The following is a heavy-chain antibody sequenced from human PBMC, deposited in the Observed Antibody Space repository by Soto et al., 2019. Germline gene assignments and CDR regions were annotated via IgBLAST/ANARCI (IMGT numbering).Heavy chain of an antibody. D-gene: IGHD3-10*01. J-gene: IGHJ4*02. CDR3: ARNMVRGVIAPDY. CDR2: IYYSGST. Sequence: LSLTCTVSGGSISSGGYYWSWIRQHPGKGLEWIGYIYYSGSTYYNPSLKSRVTISVDTSKNQFSLKLSSVTAADTAVYYCARNMVRGVIAPDYWGQGTLVTVSS. V-gene: IGHV4-31*03. CDR1: GGSISSGGYY.